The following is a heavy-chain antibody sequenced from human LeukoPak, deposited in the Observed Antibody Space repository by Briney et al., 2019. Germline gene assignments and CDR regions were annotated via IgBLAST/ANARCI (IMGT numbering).Heavy chain of an antibody. D-gene: IGHD3-10*01. V-gene: IGHV1-8*02. Sequence: ASVKVSCKASGYTFSGYYMHLVRQAPGQGLEWMGWMNPNSGYTGFAQKFQGRVSMTRNTSISTAYMELSSLRSEDTAVYYCARGWFAELWGLDPWGQGTLFTVSS. CDR2: MNPNSGYT. J-gene: IGHJ5*02. CDR1: GYTFSGYY. CDR3: ARGWFAELWGLDP.